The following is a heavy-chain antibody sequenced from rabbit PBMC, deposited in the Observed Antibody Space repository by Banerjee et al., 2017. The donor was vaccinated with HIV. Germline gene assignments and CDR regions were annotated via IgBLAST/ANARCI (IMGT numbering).Heavy chain of an antibody. Sequence: QSLEESGGDLVKPGASLTLTCTASGFDLSSYYYMCWVRQAPGKGLEWIGCINTSSGTTYYVSWAKGRFTISKTSSTTVTLQMTSLTAADTATYFCARMGAVYPAYGYLNLWGPGTLFTVS. D-gene: IGHD7-1*01. CDR2: INTSSGTT. J-gene: IGHJ4*01. CDR1: GFDLSSYYY. V-gene: IGHV1S40*01. CDR3: ARMGAVYPAYGYLNL.